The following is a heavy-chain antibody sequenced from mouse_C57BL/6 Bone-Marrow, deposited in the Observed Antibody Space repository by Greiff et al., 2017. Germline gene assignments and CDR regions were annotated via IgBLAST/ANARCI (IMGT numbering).Heavy chain of an antibody. CDR3: AREYYGTGWYFDV. CDR2: IYPGDGDT. D-gene: IGHD1-1*01. J-gene: IGHJ1*03. CDR1: GYAFSSSW. Sequence: QVQLQQSGPELVKPGASVKISCKASGYAFSSSWMNWVKQRPGKGLEWIGRIYPGDGDTNYNGKFKGKATLTADKSSSTAYMQLSSLTSEDSAVYFCAREYYGTGWYFDVWGTGTTVTVSS. V-gene: IGHV1-82*01.